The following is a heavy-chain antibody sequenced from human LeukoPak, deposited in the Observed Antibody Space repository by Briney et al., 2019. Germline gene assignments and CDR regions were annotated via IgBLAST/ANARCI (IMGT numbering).Heavy chain of an antibody. Sequence: GGSLRLSCAASGFTFRSYSLNWVRQAPGKGLEWVSPISVGSNYIYYADSVKGRFTISRDNAKNLVYLQMNSLRVEDTAVYYCARDGVVVTNYFEHWGQGTMVTVSA. CDR3: ARDGVVVTNYFEH. CDR1: GFTFRSYS. V-gene: IGHV3-21*06. D-gene: IGHD3-22*01. CDR2: ISVGSNYI. J-gene: IGHJ4*02.